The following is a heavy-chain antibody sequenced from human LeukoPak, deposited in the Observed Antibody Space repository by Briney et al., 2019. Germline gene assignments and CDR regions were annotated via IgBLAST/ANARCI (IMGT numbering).Heavy chain of an antibody. CDR1: GGSFSGYY. CDR2: INHSGST. V-gene: IGHV4-34*01. J-gene: IGHJ4*02. D-gene: IGHD6-19*01. CDR3: VRAYSSGWYPKNSVFRDY. Sequence: SETLSLTCAVYGGSFSGYYWSWIRQPPGKGLEWIGEINHSGSTNYNPSLKSRVTISVDTSKNQFSLKLSSVTAADTAVYYCVRAYSSGWYPKNSVFRDYWGQGTLVTVSS.